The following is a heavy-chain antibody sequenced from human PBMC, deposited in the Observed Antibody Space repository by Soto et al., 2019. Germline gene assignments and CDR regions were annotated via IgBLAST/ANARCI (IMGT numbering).Heavy chain of an antibody. D-gene: IGHD4-17*01. J-gene: IGHJ4*02. CDR3: AGGLIPYDYGVPYYFHF. CDR2: ISDSGNI. V-gene: IGHV4-59*01. CDR1: GGSSTNYY. Sequence: PFVILSDPRSVWGGSSTNYYWTRIRKTPGKGLEWIGYISDSGNINYNPSLKSEVTMSVDTSKNQFSLKLSSVTAADTAVYYCAGGLIPYDYGVPYYFHFWGQGALVTVSS.